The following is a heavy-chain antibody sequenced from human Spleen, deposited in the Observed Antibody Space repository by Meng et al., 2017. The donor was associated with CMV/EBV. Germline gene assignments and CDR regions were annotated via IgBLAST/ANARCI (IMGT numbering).Heavy chain of an antibody. CDR2: IAFDGSDK. CDR1: FAFRTYA. CDR3: AREALDYYDSSGLDWFDP. J-gene: IGHJ5*02. D-gene: IGHD3-22*01. V-gene: IGHV3-30*04. Sequence: FAFRTYAMHWVRQAPGKGLEWVAVIAFDGSDKYYADSVKGRFTISRDNSQNTLYLQMNSLRAEDTAVYYCAREALDYYDSSGLDWFDPWGQGTLVTVSS.